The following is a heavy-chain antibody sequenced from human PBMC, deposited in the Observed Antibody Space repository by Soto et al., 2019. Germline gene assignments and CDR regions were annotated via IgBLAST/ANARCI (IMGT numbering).Heavy chain of an antibody. CDR3: AKDNPPYYYYGMDV. V-gene: IGHV3-30*18. J-gene: IGHJ6*02. CDR1: GFTFSSYG. CDR2: ISYDGSNI. Sequence: QVQLVESGGGVVQPGGSLRLSCAASGFTFSSYGMHWVRQAPGKGLEWVAVISYDGSNIYYADSVKGRFTISRDNSKNTLYMQMNSQRAEETAVYYCAKDNPPYYYYGMDVWGQGTTVTVSS.